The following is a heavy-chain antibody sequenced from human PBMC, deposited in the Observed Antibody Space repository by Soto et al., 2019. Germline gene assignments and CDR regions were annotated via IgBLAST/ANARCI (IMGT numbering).Heavy chain of an antibody. D-gene: IGHD5-18*01. Sequence: EVQLLESGGGLVQPGGSVRLSCAASGFRFSTYAQNWVRQAPGKGLEWVSVISGSGDRTYYADSVKGRFTISRDNSKNTLYLQMNSLRAEDTAVYYCARCGSYGFVWFYYYAMDVWGQGTAVTVSS. CDR2: ISGSGDRT. J-gene: IGHJ6*02. CDR1: GFRFSTYA. CDR3: ARCGSYGFVWFYYYAMDV. V-gene: IGHV3-23*01.